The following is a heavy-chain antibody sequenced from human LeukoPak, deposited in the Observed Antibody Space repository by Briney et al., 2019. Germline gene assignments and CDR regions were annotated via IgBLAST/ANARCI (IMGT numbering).Heavy chain of an antibody. CDR3: ARGAGIAGGSYFDY. D-gene: IGHD6-13*01. Sequence: GGSLRLSCAASGFTFSSYSMNWVCQAPGKGLEWVSSISASSNYIYYADSLKGRFTISRDNAKNSLYLQMNSLRAEDTAVYFCARGAGIAGGSYFDYWGQGTLVTVSS. CDR2: ISASSNYI. J-gene: IGHJ4*02. CDR1: GFTFSSYS. V-gene: IGHV3-21*01.